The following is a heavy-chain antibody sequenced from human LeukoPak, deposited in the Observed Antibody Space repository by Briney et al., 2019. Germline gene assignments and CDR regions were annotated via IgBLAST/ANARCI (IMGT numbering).Heavy chain of an antibody. CDR2: IWYDGSNK. D-gene: IGHD3-9*01. V-gene: IGHV3-33*01. CDR3: ARDGSDYDIDY. Sequence: GGSLRLSCAPSGFTFSRSGMRWVRQAPGKGLEWVAVIWYDGSNKYYADSVNGRFTISRDNSKNTLYLQMNSLRADDTAVYYCARDGSDYDIDYWGQGTLVTVSS. J-gene: IGHJ4*02. CDR1: GFTFSRSG.